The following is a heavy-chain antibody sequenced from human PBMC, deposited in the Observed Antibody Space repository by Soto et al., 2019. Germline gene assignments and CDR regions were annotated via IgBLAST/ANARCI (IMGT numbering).Heavy chain of an antibody. Sequence: QPQLQESGPGLVKPSETLSLTCTVSGGSISSSSYYWGWIRQPPGKGLEWIGSIYYSGSTYYNPSLKSRVTISVDTSKNQFSLKLSSVTAADTAVYYCARHVNWGHIVVVVAATYFDYWGQGTLVTVSS. CDR1: GGSISSSSYY. CDR3: ARHVNWGHIVVVVAATYFDY. V-gene: IGHV4-39*01. CDR2: IYYSGST. J-gene: IGHJ4*02. D-gene: IGHD2-15*01.